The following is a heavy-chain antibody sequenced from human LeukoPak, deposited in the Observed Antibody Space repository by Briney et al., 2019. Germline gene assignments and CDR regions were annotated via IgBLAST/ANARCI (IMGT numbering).Heavy chain of an antibody. CDR2: ISYDGSNK. CDR3: ARAPGSYSRSPVDY. Sequence: WRSLRLSCAASGFTFSSYAMHWVRQAPGKGLEWVAFISYDGSNKYYADSVKGRFTISRDNSKNTMYLQMNSLRAEDTAVYYCARAPGSYSRSPVDYWGQGTLVTVSS. CDR1: GFTFSSYA. J-gene: IGHJ4*02. D-gene: IGHD6-6*01. V-gene: IGHV3-30-3*01.